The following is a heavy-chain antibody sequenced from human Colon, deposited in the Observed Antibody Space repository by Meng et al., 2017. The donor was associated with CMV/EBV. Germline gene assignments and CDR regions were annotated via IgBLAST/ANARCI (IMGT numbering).Heavy chain of an antibody. D-gene: IGHD3-3*01. V-gene: IGHV4-61*01. J-gene: IGHJ4*02. Sequence: SETLSLTCAVSGGSVSTRSYYWSWIRQPPGKSLECIGYIHYSGSTNYNPTFKSRVTISVDTSNNQFSLQLTSVTAADTAVYFCARGLDYNFWSGSYTSTFFFDSWGQGTLVTVS. CDR3: ARGLDYNFWSGSYTSTFFFDS. CDR2: IHYSGST. CDR1: GGSVSTRSYY.